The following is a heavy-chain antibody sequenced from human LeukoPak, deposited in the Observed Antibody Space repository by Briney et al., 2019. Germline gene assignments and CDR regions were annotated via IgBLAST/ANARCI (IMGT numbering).Heavy chain of an antibody. Sequence: SVKVSCKASGYTFTSYGISWVRQAPGQGLEWMGGIIPIFGTANYAQKFQGRVTITADESTSTAYMELSSLRSEDTAVYYCARGPTVVVITDYYYYGMDVWGQGTTVTVSS. V-gene: IGHV1-69*13. CDR3: ARGPTVVVITDYYYYGMDV. J-gene: IGHJ6*02. D-gene: IGHD3-22*01. CDR2: IIPIFGTA. CDR1: GYTFTSYG.